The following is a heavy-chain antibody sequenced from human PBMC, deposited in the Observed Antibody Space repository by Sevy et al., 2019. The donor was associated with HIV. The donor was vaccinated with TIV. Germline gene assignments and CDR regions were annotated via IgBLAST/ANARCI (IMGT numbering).Heavy chain of an antibody. D-gene: IGHD3-10*01. CDR2: ISSSSSTI. CDR3: ASPLPFYHGSGSEEFDY. Sequence: GGSLRLSCAASGFTFSTYSMNWVRQAPGKGLEWVSYISSSSSTIYYADSVKGRFTISRDNAKNSLYLQMNSLRAEDTAVYYCASPLPFYHGSGSEEFDYWGRGTLVTVSS. J-gene: IGHJ4*02. V-gene: IGHV3-48*01. CDR1: GFTFSTYS.